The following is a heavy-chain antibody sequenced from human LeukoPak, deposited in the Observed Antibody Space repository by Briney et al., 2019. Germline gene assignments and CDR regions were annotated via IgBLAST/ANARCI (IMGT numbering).Heavy chain of an antibody. CDR2: IYYSGST. V-gene: IGHV4-39*07. CDR1: GGSISSSSYY. Sequence: PSETLSLTCTVSGGSISSSSYYWGWIRQPPGKGLEWIGSIYYSGSTYYNPSLKSRVTISVDTSKNQFSLKLSSVTAADTAVYYCARVGDGSGYLPFDYWGQGTLVTVSS. CDR3: ARVGDGSGYLPFDY. J-gene: IGHJ4*02. D-gene: IGHD3-22*01.